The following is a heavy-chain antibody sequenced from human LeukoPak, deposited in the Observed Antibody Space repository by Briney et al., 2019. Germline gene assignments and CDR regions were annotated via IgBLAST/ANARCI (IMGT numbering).Heavy chain of an antibody. Sequence: SETLSLTCTVSGGSISSSSYYWGWIRQPPGKGLEWIGSIYYSGSTYYNPSLKSRVTISVDTSKNQFSLKLSSVTAADTAVYYCPRDLRRLTWFDPWGQGTLVTVSS. D-gene: IGHD3-16*01. CDR1: GGSISSSSYY. V-gene: IGHV4-39*07. CDR2: IYYSGST. CDR3: PRDLRRLTWFDP. J-gene: IGHJ5*02.